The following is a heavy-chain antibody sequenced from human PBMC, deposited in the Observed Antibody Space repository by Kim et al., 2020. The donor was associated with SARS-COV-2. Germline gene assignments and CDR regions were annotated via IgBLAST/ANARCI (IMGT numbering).Heavy chain of an antibody. CDR3: CRDHTYINLAADH. CDR1: GFTFSNSA. D-gene: IGHD3-16*01. V-gene: IGHV3-30*04. CDR2: IWLDGREA. J-gene: IGHJ4*02. Sequence: GGSLRLSCGASGFTFSNSAMHWVRQAPGKGLDWVAAIWLDGREAYYSNSVKGRFTISRDNAKNTLYLQMDSLRPEDTALYYCCRDHTYINLAADHWGQGTLVTVSS.